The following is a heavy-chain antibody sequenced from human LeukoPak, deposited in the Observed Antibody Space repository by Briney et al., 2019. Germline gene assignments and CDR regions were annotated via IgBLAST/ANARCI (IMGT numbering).Heavy chain of an antibody. V-gene: IGHV4-39*01. J-gene: IGHJ4*02. CDR2: IYHTGST. CDR1: GGSISSNTYY. D-gene: IGHD1-26*01. Sequence: SSETLSLTCTVSGGSISSNTYYWAWIRQPPGKGLEWIGSIYHTGSTYYNPSLKSRVTISVNPSKNRFSLQRTSVTPTDPPVIYCASPSKWELSDLDYWGQGTLVTVSS. CDR3: ASPSKWELSDLDY.